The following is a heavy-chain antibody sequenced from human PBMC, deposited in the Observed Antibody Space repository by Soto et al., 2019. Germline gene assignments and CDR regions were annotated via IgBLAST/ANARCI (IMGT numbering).Heavy chain of an antibody. CDR3: ARARIAVAGNGHIDY. D-gene: IGHD6-19*01. Sequence: QLQLQESGPGLVKPSETLSLTCSVSGGSISSSSYFWGWIRQPPGKGLEWIGTIYYSGSTYYNPSLKMRVTISVDTSKNQFSLKLSSVTAADTAVYYCARARIAVAGNGHIDYWGQGTLVTVSS. J-gene: IGHJ4*02. V-gene: IGHV4-39*01. CDR2: IYYSGST. CDR1: GGSISSSSYF.